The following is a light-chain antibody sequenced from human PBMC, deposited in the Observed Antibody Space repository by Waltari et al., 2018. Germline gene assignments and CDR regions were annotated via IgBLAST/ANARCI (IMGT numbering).Light chain of an antibody. CDR2: KAS. Sequence: DIQMTQSPSTLSASVGDRVTITCRASHSISSWLGWYQQKPGKAPKLLIYKASSLESGVPSRFSGSGSGTEFTLTISSLQPDDFATYYCQQYNSYWTFGQGTKVEIK. V-gene: IGKV1-5*03. J-gene: IGKJ1*01. CDR3: QQYNSYWT. CDR1: HSISSW.